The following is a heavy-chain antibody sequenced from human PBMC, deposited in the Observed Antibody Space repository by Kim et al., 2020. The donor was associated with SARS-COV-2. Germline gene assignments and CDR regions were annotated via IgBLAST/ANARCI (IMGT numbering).Heavy chain of an antibody. D-gene: IGHD1-26*01. J-gene: IGHJ5*01. CDR2: MNQDGSER. V-gene: IGHV3-7*01. CDR1: GFPFSTYW. Sequence: GGSLRLSCAASGFPFSTYWMSWVRQAPGKGLEWVANMNQDGSERDFVDSVKGRFTISRANAQNSLFLQLNGLRAEDTGLYYCARDIGFSTFDSWGQGTLV. CDR3: ARDIGFSTFDS.